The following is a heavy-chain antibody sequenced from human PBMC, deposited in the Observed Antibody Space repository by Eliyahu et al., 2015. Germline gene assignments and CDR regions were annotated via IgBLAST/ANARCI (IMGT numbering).Heavy chain of an antibody. D-gene: IGHD3-22*01. V-gene: IGHV1-69*01. Sequence: EVKKPGSSVKVSCKASGGTFSTYAISWVRQAPGQGLEWMGGIIPIFGKANYAQKFQGRVTITADESTSTAHLELSRPGSEGTALYYCARGPETQNSYYYNYWGQGTLVTVSS. CDR2: IIPIFGKA. CDR3: ARGPETQNSYYYNY. CDR1: GGTFSTYA. J-gene: IGHJ4*02.